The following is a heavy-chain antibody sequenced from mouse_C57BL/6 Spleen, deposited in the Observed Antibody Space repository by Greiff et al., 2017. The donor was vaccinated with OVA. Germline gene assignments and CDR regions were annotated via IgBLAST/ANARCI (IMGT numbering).Heavy chain of an antibody. V-gene: IGHV1-69*01. CDR2: IDPADSYT. J-gene: IGHJ1*03. CDR1: GYTFTSYW. Sequence: QVQLQQPGAELVMPGASVKLSCKASGYTFTSYWMHWVKQRPGQGLEWIGEIDPADSYTNYNQKFKGKSTLTVDQSSSTAYMQLSSLTSEDSAVYYCARRELRRGADWYFDVWGTGTTVTVSS. CDR3: ARRELRRGADWYFDV. D-gene: IGHD1-2*01.